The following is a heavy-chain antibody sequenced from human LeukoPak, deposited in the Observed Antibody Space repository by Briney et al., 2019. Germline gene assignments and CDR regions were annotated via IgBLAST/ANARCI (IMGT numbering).Heavy chain of an antibody. D-gene: IGHD3-3*01. CDR2: ISAYNGNT. CDR1: GYTFTSYG. Sequence: GASVKVSCKASGYTFTSYGISWVRQAPGQGLEWMGWISAYNGNTNYAQKLQGRVTMTTDTSTSTAYMELRSLRSDDTAVYYCERSSYDFWSGYLYYYYYYYMDVWGKGTTVTVSS. V-gene: IGHV1-18*01. J-gene: IGHJ6*03. CDR3: ERSSYDFWSGYLYYYYYYYMDV.